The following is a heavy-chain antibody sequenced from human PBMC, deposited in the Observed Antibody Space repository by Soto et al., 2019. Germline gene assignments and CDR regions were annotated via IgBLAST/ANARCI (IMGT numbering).Heavy chain of an antibody. Sequence: GGSLRLSCAASGFTFSSYGMHWVRQAPGKGLEWVAVISYDGSNKYYADSVKGRFTISRDNSKNTLYLQMNSLRAEDTAVYYCAKDFPYCRCGSCYTHDAFVFWGQGTMVNGSS. CDR2: ISYDGSNK. J-gene: IGHJ3*01. CDR3: AKDFPYCRCGSCYTHDAFVF. V-gene: IGHV3-30*18. CDR1: GFTFSSYG. D-gene: IGHD2-15*01.